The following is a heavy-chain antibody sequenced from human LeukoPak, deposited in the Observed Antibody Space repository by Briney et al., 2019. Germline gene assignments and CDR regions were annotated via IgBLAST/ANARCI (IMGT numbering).Heavy chain of an antibody. D-gene: IGHD4-23*01. J-gene: IGHJ4*02. V-gene: IGHV4-61*02. CDR2: VYNSGST. CDR1: GVSISSGSYC. CDR3: ARERGHGGTFDY. Sequence: KPSETLSLTCTISGVSISSGSYCWSWIRQSAGKGLEWIGRVYNSGSTNYNPSLKSRVTISVDTPKNQFSMKLSSVTAADTAVYFCARERGHGGTFDYWGQGTLVTVSS.